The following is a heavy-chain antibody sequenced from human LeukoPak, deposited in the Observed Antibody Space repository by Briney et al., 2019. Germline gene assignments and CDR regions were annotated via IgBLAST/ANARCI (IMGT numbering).Heavy chain of an antibody. CDR3: ARDRNEKWEPNNWFDP. D-gene: IGHD1-26*01. CDR2: IYYSGST. Sequence: SETLSLTCTVSGGSISSSSYYWGWIRQPPGKGLEWIGGIYYSGSTYYNPSLKSRVTISVDTSKNQFSLKLSPVTAADTAVYYCARDRNEKWEPNNWFDPWGQGTLVTVSS. V-gene: IGHV4-39*07. J-gene: IGHJ5*02. CDR1: GGSISSSSYY.